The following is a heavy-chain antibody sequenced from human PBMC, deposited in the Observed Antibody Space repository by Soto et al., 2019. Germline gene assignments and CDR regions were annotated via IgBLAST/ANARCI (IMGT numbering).Heavy chain of an antibody. Sequence: PSETLSLTCSVSGDAISNYYWSWIRQTPGRGLEWIGCVHESGSTDYNPSLRGRVFISLHTSKSQFSLSLRSATAADTATYYCARGTRALITSFFAYWGQGIPVTVSS. CDR1: GDAISNYY. CDR3: ARGTRALITSFFAY. CDR2: VHESGST. V-gene: IGHV4-59*03. J-gene: IGHJ4*02. D-gene: IGHD1-20*01.